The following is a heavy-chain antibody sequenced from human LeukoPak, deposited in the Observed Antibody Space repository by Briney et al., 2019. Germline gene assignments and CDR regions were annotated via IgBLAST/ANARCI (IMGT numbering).Heavy chain of an antibody. J-gene: IGHJ4*02. V-gene: IGHV3-23*01. CDR2: ISDSGGIT. Sequence: GGSLRLSCSASGFTFSRYAMHWVRQAPGKGLEWVSGISDSGGITYYADSVKGRFTISRDNSKNTLYLQMNSLRADDTAVYYCAKSPPDYWGQGTLVTVSS. CDR3: AKSPPDY. CDR1: GFTFSRYA.